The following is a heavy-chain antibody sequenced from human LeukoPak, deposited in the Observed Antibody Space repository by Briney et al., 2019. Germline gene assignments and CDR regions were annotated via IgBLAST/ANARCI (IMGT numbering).Heavy chain of an antibody. Sequence: GGSLRLSCAASGFTFSSDSMNWVRQAPGKGLEWVSYISSSSSTIYYADSVKGRFTISRDNSKNTLYLQMNSLRAEDTAVYYCAKDHYYDSKAGMYAFDIWGQGTMVTVSS. CDR3: AKDHYYDSKAGMYAFDI. CDR1: GFTFSSDS. D-gene: IGHD3-22*01. CDR2: ISSSSSTI. J-gene: IGHJ3*02. V-gene: IGHV3-48*01.